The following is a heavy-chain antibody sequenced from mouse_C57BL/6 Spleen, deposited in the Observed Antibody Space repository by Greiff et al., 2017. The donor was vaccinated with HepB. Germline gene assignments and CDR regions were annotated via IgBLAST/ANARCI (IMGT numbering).Heavy chain of an antibody. D-gene: IGHD3-2*02. V-gene: IGHV1-61*01. CDR2: IYPSDSET. Sequence: VQLQQPGAELVRPGSSVKLSCKASGYTFTSYWMDWVKQRPGQGLEWIGNIYPSDSETHYNQKFKDKATLTVDKSSSTAYMQLSSLTSEDSAVYYCARKQLRLPAMDYWGQGTSVTVSS. CDR3: ARKQLRLPAMDY. CDR1: GYTFTSYW. J-gene: IGHJ4*01.